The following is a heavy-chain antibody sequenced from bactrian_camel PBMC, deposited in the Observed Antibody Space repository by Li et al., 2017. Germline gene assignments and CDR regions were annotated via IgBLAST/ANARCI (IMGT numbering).Heavy chain of an antibody. Sequence: HVQLVESGGGSVQAGGSLTLSCVASSSHYTGNCVGWFRQVPGKEREGIAFIEGDGRTSYADSVKGRFTISKDNAKDVLWLQMNNLKPEDTARYYCAAQFVCGSWYWGDFAFWGPGTQVTVS. CDR3: AAQFVCGSWYWGDFAF. CDR1: SSHYTGNC. D-gene: IGHD6*01. V-gene: IGHV3S53*01. J-gene: IGHJ6*01. CDR2: IEGDGRT.